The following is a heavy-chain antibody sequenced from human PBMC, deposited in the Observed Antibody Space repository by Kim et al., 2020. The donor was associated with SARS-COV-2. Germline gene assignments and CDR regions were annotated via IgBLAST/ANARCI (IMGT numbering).Heavy chain of an antibody. J-gene: IGHJ3*02. V-gene: IGHV3-23*01. Sequence: GGSLRLSCAASGFTFSSYAMSWVRQAPGKGLEWVSAISGSGGSTYYADSVKGRFTISRDNSKNTLYLQMNSLRAEDTAVYYCANYYGSGSYYTQGIDAFDIWGQGTMVTVSS. CDR3: ANYYGSGSYYTQGIDAFDI. D-gene: IGHD3-10*01. CDR1: GFTFSSYA. CDR2: ISGSGGST.